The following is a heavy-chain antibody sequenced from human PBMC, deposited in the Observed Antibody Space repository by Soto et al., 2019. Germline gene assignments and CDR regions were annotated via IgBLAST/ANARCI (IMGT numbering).Heavy chain of an antibody. J-gene: IGHJ6*01. V-gene: IGHV4-61*03. D-gene: IGHD3-3*01. CDR1: VGSVSSGTYQ. CDR3: ERLHFYDFWSGSVQMEV. Sequence: PSSTXSLTCTFSVGSVSSGTYQWSWIRQSPGKGLEWIGHIHYTGNTNNNPSLKSRVSISVDTSKNHFSLKLTSVTAADTALYFCERLHFYDFWSGSVQMEVWGQGTAVTVYS. CDR2: IHYTGNT.